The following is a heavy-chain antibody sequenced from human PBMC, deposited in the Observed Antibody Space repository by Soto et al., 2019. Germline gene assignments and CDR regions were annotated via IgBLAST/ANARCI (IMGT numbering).Heavy chain of an antibody. D-gene: IGHD3-3*02. CDR2: IKSQNDGGTI. V-gene: IGHV3-15*07. CDR3: TADLPAFIPQVDS. CDR1: GFTFSSAW. J-gene: IGHJ4*02. Sequence: EVHLVESGGGLMKPGESLRLSCAASGFTFSSAWFNWVRQAPGKGLEWVGRIKSQNDGGTIDYAAPVRDRFTISKDDSINTLYLQMNSLQTEDTGVYFCTADLPAFIPQVDSWGQGTLVTVSS.